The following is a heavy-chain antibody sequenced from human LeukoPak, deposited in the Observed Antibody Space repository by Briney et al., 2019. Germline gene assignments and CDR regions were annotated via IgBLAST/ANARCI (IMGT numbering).Heavy chain of an antibody. Sequence: LVASVKVSCKASGYTFTGYYMHWVRQAPGQGLEWMGWINPNSGGTNYAQKFQGRVTMTRDTSISTAYMELSRLRSDDTAVYYCATATAQDDAFDIWGQGTMVTVSS. D-gene: IGHD5-24*01. J-gene: IGHJ3*02. CDR2: INPNSGGT. CDR1: GYTFTGYY. V-gene: IGHV1-2*02. CDR3: ATATAQDDAFDI.